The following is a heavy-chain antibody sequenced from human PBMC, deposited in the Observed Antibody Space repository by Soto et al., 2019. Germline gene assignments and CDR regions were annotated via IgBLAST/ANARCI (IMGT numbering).Heavy chain of an antibody. CDR1: GYTFSDYG. V-gene: IGHV1-18*04. CDR3: ARSYNYGSYWYFDL. D-gene: IGHD3-10*01. Sequence: QVQLVQSGAEVKKPGASVKVSCKASGYTFSDYGITWVRQAPGQGLEWMGWISISSGNTHFEESLQGRVTMTSDKTSTAYMELWRLRSDDSAMYYCARSYNYGSYWYFDLWGRGPLVTVSS. J-gene: IGHJ2*01. CDR2: ISISSGNT.